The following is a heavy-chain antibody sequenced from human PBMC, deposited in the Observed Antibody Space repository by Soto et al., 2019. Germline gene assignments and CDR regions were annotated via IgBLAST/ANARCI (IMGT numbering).Heavy chain of an antibody. CDR1: GFTFSSHW. CDR3: ARDAFFFLSRRWTEGAFHT. D-gene: IGHD6-13*01. J-gene: IGHJ3*02. V-gene: IGHV3-74*03. Sequence: PGGSLRLSCAASGFTFSSHWMFWVRHAPGKGLVWVSHINSDGSSRTYADSVKGRFTISRDNAKNTVYLQMNSLRAEDTAVYYCARDAFFFLSRRWTEGAFHTWDEGTLVSVS. CDR2: INSDGSSR.